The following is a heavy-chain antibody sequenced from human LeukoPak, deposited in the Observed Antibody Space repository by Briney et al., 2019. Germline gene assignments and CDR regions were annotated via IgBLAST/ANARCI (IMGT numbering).Heavy chain of an antibody. D-gene: IGHD4-11*01. J-gene: IGHJ4*02. V-gene: IGHV3-23*01. CDR1: GFTFSRYA. CDR2: ISGSGGRT. Sequence: GSLRLSCAASGFTFSRYAMSWVRQAPGKGLGWVSAISGSGGRTYYADSVKGRFTISRDNSKNTLYLQMNSLRAEDTAVYYCAKTGGDYRYYFDYWGQGTLVTVSS. CDR3: AKTGGDYRYYFDY.